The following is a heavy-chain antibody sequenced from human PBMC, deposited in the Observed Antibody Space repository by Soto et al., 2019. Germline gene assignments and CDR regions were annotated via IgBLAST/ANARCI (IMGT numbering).Heavy chain of an antibody. CDR3: AHSSSYYYDSSGYSFFDY. J-gene: IGHJ4*02. CDR1: GFSLSTSGVG. CDR2: IYWDDDK. V-gene: IGHV2-5*02. Sequence: QITLKESGPTLVKPTQTLTLTCTFSGFSLSTSGVGVGWIRQPPGKALEWLALIYWDDDKRYSPSLKSRLTLTKAXXKXQXGLTMTNMDPVDTATYYCAHSSSYYYDSSGYSFFDYWGQGTLVTVSS. D-gene: IGHD3-22*01.